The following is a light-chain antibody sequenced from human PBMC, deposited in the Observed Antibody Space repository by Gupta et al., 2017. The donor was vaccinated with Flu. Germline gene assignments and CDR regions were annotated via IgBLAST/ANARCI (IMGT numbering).Light chain of an antibody. V-gene: IGKV3-15*01. CDR2: GAS. CDR1: QSVRSN. Sequence: EIVMTQSPATLSVSPGERATLSCRASQSVRSNLAWYQQKPGQAPRLLIYGASTRDTGIPARFSGSGYGKELTLTISSRQSEDFAVYYCQQYKNWPPLTFGGGTKVEIK. J-gene: IGKJ4*01. CDR3: QQYKNWPPLT.